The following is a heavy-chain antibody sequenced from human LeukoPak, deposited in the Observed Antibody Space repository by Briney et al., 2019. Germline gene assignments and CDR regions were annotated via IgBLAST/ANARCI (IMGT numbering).Heavy chain of an antibody. CDR3: ARDSTLAWGDCWFDP. Sequence: ASVKVSCKASGYTFTSYGISWVRQAPGQGLEWMGWISAYNGNTNYAQKLQGRVTMTTDTSASTAYMDLSSLRSEDTALYYCARDSTLAWGDCWFDPWGQGTLVTVSS. CDR1: GYTFTSYG. CDR2: ISAYNGNT. J-gene: IGHJ5*02. V-gene: IGHV1-18*01. D-gene: IGHD3/OR15-3a*01.